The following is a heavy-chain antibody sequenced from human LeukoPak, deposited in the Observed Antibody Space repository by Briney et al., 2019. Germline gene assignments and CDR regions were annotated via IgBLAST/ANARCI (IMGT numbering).Heavy chain of an antibody. Sequence: SETLSLTCTVSGVSITTYYWSWIRPPPGKGLEWIGYIYHSGSTNYNPSLKSRVTISVDTSKNEFSLQLTSVTAADTAVYYCAREANYYGSGSYFEGTFDYWGQGSLVTVSS. D-gene: IGHD3-10*01. CDR3: AREANYYGSGSYFEGTFDY. CDR2: IYHSGST. J-gene: IGHJ4*02. V-gene: IGHV4-59*13. CDR1: GVSITTYY.